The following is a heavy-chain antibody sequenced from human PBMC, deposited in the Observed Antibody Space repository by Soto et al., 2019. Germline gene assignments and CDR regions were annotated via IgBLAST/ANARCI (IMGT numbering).Heavy chain of an antibody. V-gene: IGHV1-24*01. Sequence: QVQLVQSGAEVKKPGASVKVSCKVSGYTLTELSMHWVRQAPGKGLEWMGGFDPEDGETIYAQKFQGRVTMTEDTPTXTXFMELSSLRSEDTAVYYCATNQRGDTAMGARTYFDYWGQGTLVTVSS. CDR3: ATNQRGDTAMGARTYFDY. D-gene: IGHD5-18*01. CDR2: FDPEDGET. J-gene: IGHJ4*02. CDR1: GYTLTELS.